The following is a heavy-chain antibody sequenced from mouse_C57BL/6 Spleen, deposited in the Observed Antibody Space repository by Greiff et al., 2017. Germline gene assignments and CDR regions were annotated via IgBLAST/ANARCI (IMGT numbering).Heavy chain of an antibody. V-gene: IGHV1-82*01. D-gene: IGHD1-1*01. J-gene: IGHJ2*01. CDR3: ASAFISAGVAPFDY. Sequence: VQLQQSGPELVKPGASVKISCKASGYAFSSSWMNWVKQRPGKGLEWIGRIYPGDGDTNYNGKFKGKATLTANKSSSTAYMQLTSLTSVDSAVYFCASAFISAGVAPFDYWGQGTTLTVSS. CDR2: IYPGDGDT. CDR1: GYAFSSSW.